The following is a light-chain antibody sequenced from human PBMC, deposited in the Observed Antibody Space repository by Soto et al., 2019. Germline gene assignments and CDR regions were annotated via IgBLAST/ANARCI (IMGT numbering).Light chain of an antibody. CDR3: SSFTGSSTLV. V-gene: IGLV2-14*01. CDR2: EVS. J-gene: IGLJ2*01. CDR1: SSDVGAYNY. Sequence: QSALTQPASVSGSPGQSITISCTGTSSDVGAYNYVSWYQQHPGKAPKVMIYEVSNRPSGVSNRFSGSKSGNTASLTISGLQADDEADYYCSSFTGSSTLVFGGGTKLTVL.